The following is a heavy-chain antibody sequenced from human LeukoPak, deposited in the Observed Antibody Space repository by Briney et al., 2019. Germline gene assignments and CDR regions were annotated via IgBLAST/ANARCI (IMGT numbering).Heavy chain of an antibody. CDR1: GFTFSSYW. Sequence: GGSLRLSCAASGFTFSSYWRSWVRQAPGKGLEWVANIKQDGSEKYYVDSVKGRFTTSRDNAKNSLYMQMNSLRAEDTAVYYCGLYSSSQTAMDVWGQGTAVTVSS. D-gene: IGHD2-2*01. CDR3: GLYSSSQTAMDV. CDR2: IKQDGSEK. J-gene: IGHJ6*02. V-gene: IGHV3-7*01.